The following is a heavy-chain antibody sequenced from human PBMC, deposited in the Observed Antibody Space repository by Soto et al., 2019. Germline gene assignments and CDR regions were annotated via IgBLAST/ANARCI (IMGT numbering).Heavy chain of an antibody. J-gene: IGHJ6*02. CDR2: IIPILGIA. CDR1: GGTFSSYT. CDR3: ARGVNGREGDPYYCGGDCCTPDCYYGMDV. V-gene: IGHV1-69*02. D-gene: IGHD2-21*02. Sequence: QVQLVQSGAEVKKPGSSVKVSCKASGGTFSSYTISWVRQAPGQGLEWMGRIIPILGIANYAQKFQGRVTITADKSTSKAYMELSSLRSEDTAVYYCARGVNGREGDPYYCGGDCCTPDCYYGMDVWGQGTTVTVSS.